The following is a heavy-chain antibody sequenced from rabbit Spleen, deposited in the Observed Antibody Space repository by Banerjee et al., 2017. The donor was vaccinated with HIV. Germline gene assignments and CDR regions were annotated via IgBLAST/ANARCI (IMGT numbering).Heavy chain of an antibody. Sequence: QSLEESGGDLVKPGASLTLTCTASGFSFSSNYYMSWVRQAPGKGLEWIACINGVTGKAVYASWAKGRFTISKPSSTTVTLQMTSLTAADTATYFCARDTSSSFSSYGMDLWGPGTLVTVS. CDR2: INGVTGKA. D-gene: IGHD1-1*01. J-gene: IGHJ6*01. V-gene: IGHV1S40*01. CDR3: ARDTSSSFSSYGMDL. CDR1: GFSFSSNYY.